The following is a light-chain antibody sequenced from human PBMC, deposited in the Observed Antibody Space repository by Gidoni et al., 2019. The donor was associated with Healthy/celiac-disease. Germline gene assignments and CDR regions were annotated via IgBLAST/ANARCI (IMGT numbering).Light chain of an antibody. J-gene: IGKJ2*01. V-gene: IGKV1-8*01. Sequence: IRMTHAPSSFSASTGARVTITCRACQGISSYLAWYQQKPGKAPKLLIYAASRLQSGVPSRCSGSGSGTDFTLTISCLQSEDFATYYCQQYYSYPYTFGQGTKLEIK. CDR3: QQYYSYPYT. CDR2: AAS. CDR1: QGISSY.